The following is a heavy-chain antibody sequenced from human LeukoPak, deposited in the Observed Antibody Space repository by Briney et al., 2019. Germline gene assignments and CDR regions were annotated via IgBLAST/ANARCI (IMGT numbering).Heavy chain of an antibody. J-gene: IGHJ4*02. Sequence: SQTLSLTCTVSGGSISSGGYYWNWIRQPPGKGLEWIGYFYHSGISYYNPSLKSRVTISVDTSKNQFSLKLSSVTAADTAVYYCARGDYYGSGSRYFDYWGQGTLVTVSS. CDR2: FYHSGIS. CDR3: ARGDYYGSGSRYFDY. CDR1: GGSISSGGYY. V-gene: IGHV4-30-2*01. D-gene: IGHD3-10*01.